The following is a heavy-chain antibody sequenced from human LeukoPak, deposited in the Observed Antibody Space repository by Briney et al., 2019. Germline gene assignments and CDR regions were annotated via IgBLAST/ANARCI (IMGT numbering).Heavy chain of an antibody. CDR3: ARITIFPPVYYYYGMDV. D-gene: IGHD3-9*01. V-gene: IGHV3-7*01. CDR1: GFTFSSYW. Sequence: GGSLRLSCAASGFTFSSYWMSWVRQAPGKGLEWVANIKQDGSEKYYVDSVKGRFTISRDNAKNSLYLQMNSLRAEDTAVYYCARITIFPPVYYYYGMDVWGQGTTVTVSS. J-gene: IGHJ6*02. CDR2: IKQDGSEK.